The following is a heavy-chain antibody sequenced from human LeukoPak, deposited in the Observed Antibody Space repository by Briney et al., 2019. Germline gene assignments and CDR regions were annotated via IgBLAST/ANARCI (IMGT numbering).Heavy chain of an antibody. CDR1: GFTFSSYA. J-gene: IGHJ4*02. CDR3: VIICVWSDFDF. V-gene: IGHV3-64D*06. Sequence: GGSLRLSCSASGFTFSSYAMHWVRQAPGKGLEYVSAISSNGGGTYYADSVKGRFIISRDNSKNTLYLQMTSLRAEDTAVYYCVIICVWSDFDFWGQGTLVTVS. CDR2: ISSNGGGT. D-gene: IGHD1-1*01.